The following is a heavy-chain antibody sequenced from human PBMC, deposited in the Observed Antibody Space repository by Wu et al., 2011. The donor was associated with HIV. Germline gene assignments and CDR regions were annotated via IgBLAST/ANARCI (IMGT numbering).Heavy chain of an antibody. CDR1: GFTFSSYA. J-gene: IGHJ3*02. D-gene: IGHD2-2*01. CDR2: ISYDGSNK. Sequence: AASGFTFSSYAMHWVRQAPGKGLEWVAVISYDGSNKYYADSVKGRFTISRDNSKNTLYLQMNSLRAEDTAVYYCARDWGEDIVVVPGAFDIWGQGTMVTVSS. CDR3: ARDWGEDIVVVPGAFDI. V-gene: IGHV3-30-3*01.